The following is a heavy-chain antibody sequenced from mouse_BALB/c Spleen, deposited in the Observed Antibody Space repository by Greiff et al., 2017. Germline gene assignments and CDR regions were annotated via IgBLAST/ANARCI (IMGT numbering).Heavy chain of an antibody. CDR1: GFTFSSYG. CDR2: INSNGGST. CDR3: ARDSHYYGSGGY. J-gene: IGHJ4*01. Sequence: EVQLVESGGGLVQPGGSLKLSCAASGFTFSSYGMSWVRQTPDKRLELVATINSNGGSTYYPDSVKGRFTISRDNAKNTLYLQMSSLKSEDTAMYYCARDSHYYGSGGYWGQGTSVTVSS. V-gene: IGHV5-6-3*01. D-gene: IGHD1-1*01.